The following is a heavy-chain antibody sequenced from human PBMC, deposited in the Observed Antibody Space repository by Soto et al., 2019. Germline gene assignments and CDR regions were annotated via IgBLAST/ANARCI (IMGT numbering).Heavy chain of an antibody. CDR1: GGSISSSNW. J-gene: IGHJ5*02. D-gene: IGHD3-10*01. CDR3: AGDPGSGSYYGWFDP. CDR2: IYHSGST. Sequence: SETLSLTCAVSGGSISSSNWWSWVRQPPGKGLEWIGEIYHSGSTNYNPSLKSRVTISVDKSKNQFSLKLSSVTAADTAVYYCAGDPGSGSYYGWFDPWGQGTLVTVS. V-gene: IGHV4-4*02.